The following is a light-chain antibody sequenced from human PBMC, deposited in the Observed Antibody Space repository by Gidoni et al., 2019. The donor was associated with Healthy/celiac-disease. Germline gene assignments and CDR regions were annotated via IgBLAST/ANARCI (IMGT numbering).Light chain of an antibody. CDR3: QQYGSSPQT. Sequence: EIVLTQSPGTLSLSPGERATLSCRASQSVSSSHLAWYQQKPGQAPRLLIYGASSRATGIPDRFSGSGSGTDFTLTISRLEPEDFAVYYCQQYGSSPQTFGQGTKVEIE. V-gene: IGKV3-20*01. CDR2: GAS. J-gene: IGKJ1*01. CDR1: QSVSSSH.